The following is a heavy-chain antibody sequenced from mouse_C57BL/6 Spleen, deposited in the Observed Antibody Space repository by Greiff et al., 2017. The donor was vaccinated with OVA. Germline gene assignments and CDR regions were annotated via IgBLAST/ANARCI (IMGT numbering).Heavy chain of an antibody. CDR3: EGAYYYGSSYFDV. CDR1: GYTFTDHT. D-gene: IGHD1-1*01. J-gene: IGHJ1*03. Sequence: VQLQQSDAELVKPGASVKISCKVSGYTFTDHTIHWMKQRPEQGLEWIGYIYPRDGSTKYNEKFKGKATLTADKSSSTAYMQLNSLTSEDSAVYFCEGAYYYGSSYFDVWGTGTTVTVSS. V-gene: IGHV1-78*01. CDR2: IYPRDGST.